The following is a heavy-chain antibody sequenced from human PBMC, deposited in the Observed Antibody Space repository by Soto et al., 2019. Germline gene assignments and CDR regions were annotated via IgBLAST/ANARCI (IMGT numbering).Heavy chain of an antibody. CDR2: IKSKTDGGTT. D-gene: IGHD6-19*01. CDR1: GFTFSNAW. V-gene: IGHV3-15*07. Sequence: GGSLRLSCAASGFTFSNAWMNWVRQAPGKGLEWVGRIKSKTDGGTTDYAAPVKGRFTISRDDSKNTLYLQMNSLKTEDTAVYYCTTERRDQYSSGWLSYYYGMDVWGQGTTVTVSS. J-gene: IGHJ6*02. CDR3: TTERRDQYSSGWLSYYYGMDV.